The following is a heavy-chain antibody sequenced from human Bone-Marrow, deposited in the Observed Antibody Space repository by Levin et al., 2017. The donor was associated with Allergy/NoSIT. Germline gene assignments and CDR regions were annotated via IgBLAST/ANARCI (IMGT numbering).Heavy chain of an antibody. CDR3: AKDLSPRIAVTGNIEY. D-gene: IGHD6-19*01. V-gene: IGHV3-43*01. Sequence: VASVKVSCAASGFTFNDYTMHWVRQAPQRGLEWVSLISWDASTTYYADSVRGRFTISRDNSKNALYLQMNSLTTEDTAWDYCAKDLSPRIAVTGNIEYWGQGTLVTVSS. CDR1: GFTFNDYT. CDR2: ISWDASTT. J-gene: IGHJ4*02.